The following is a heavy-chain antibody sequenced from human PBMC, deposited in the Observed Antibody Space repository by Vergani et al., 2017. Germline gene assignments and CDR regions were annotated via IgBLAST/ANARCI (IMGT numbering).Heavy chain of an antibody. CDR1: GGTFSSYA. CDR2: IIPIFGTA. V-gene: IGHV1-69*01. Sequence: QVQLVQSGAEVKKPGSSVKVSCKASGGTFSSYAISWVRQAPGQGLEWMGGIIPIFGTANYAQKFQGRVTITADESTSTAYMELSSLRSEDTAVYYCASRFWSGYYIDYYDYMDVWGKGTTVTVSS. D-gene: IGHD3-3*01. CDR3: ASRFWSGYYIDYYDYMDV. J-gene: IGHJ6*03.